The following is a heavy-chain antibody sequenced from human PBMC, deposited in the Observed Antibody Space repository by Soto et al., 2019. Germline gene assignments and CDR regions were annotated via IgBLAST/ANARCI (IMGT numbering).Heavy chain of an antibody. V-gene: IGHV4-31*03. CDR2: INHSGST. Sequence: QVQLQESGPGLVKPSQTLSLTCTVSGGSISSGGYYWSWIRQPPGKGLEWIGEINHSGSTNYNPSLKSRVTISVDTSKNQFSLKLSSVTAADTAVYYCARAYSSSSGGMDVWGQGTTVTVSS. D-gene: IGHD6-6*01. CDR3: ARAYSSSSGGMDV. CDR1: GGSISSGGYY. J-gene: IGHJ6*02.